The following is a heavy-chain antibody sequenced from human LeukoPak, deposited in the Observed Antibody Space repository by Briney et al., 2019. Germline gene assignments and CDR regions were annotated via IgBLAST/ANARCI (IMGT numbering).Heavy chain of an antibody. V-gene: IGHV1-2*02. CDR2: INPNSGGT. CDR1: RYTFTGYY. J-gene: IGHJ4*02. Sequence: ASVKVSCKASRYTFTGYYMHWARQAPGQGLEWMGWINPNSGGTNYAQKFQGRVTMTRDTSISTAYMELSRLRSDDTAVYYCARETVVGANFDYWGQGTLVTVSS. D-gene: IGHD1-26*01. CDR3: ARETVVGANFDY.